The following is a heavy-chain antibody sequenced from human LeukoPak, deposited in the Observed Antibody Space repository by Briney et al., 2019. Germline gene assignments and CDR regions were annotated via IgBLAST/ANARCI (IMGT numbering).Heavy chain of an antibody. Sequence: ASVKVSCTASGYTFTSYDINWVRQATGQGLEWMGWMNPNSGNTGYAQKFQGRVTMTRNTSISTAYMELSSLKSEDTAVYYCARAPEWGKSNYYYYMDVCGKGTTVTVSS. CDR3: ARAPEWGKSNYYYYMDV. D-gene: IGHD1-26*01. J-gene: IGHJ6*03. CDR2: MNPNSGNT. V-gene: IGHV1-8*01. CDR1: GYTFTSYD.